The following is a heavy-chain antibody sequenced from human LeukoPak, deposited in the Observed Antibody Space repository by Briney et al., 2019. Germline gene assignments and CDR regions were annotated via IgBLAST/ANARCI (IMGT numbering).Heavy chain of an antibody. D-gene: IGHD4-23*01. CDR1: GFTFSSYA. V-gene: IGHV3-30*01. CDR2: ISHDGSNK. Sequence: PGRSLRLSCAASGFTFSSYAMHWVRQAPGKGLEWVAVISHDGSNKYYADSVKGRFTISRDNSKNTLYLQMNSLRAEDTAVYYCARDSDYGGNTYYFDYWGQGTLVTVSS. J-gene: IGHJ4*02. CDR3: ARDSDYGGNTYYFDY.